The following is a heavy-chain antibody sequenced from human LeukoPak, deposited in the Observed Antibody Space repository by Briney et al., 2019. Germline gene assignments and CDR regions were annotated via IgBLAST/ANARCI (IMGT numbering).Heavy chain of an antibody. CDR3: AKVAQAYGSGSYYFDY. Sequence: SGGSLRLSCAASGFTLSSYWMHWVRQAPGKGLVWVSRINSDGSSTSYADSVKGRFSISRDNARNTLYLQMNSLRAEDTAVYYCAKVAQAYGSGSYYFDYWGQGTLVTVSS. D-gene: IGHD3-10*01. CDR1: GFTLSSYW. V-gene: IGHV3-74*01. J-gene: IGHJ4*02. CDR2: INSDGSST.